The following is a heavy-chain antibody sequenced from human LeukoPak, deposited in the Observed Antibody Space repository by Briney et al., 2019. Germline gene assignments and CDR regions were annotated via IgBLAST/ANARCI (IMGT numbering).Heavy chain of an antibody. CDR2: LANRDSYT. Sequence: GESLRISCKGSGYSFTSYWISWVRQMPGKGLEWLGGLANRDSYTNYSPSFQGHVPTSPDKSISTAYLQWSSLKASDPAMYYCARHGGYSDWYFDLWGRGTLVTVSS. CDR3: ARHGGYSDWYFDL. CDR1: GYSFTSYW. J-gene: IGHJ2*01. D-gene: IGHD3-22*01. V-gene: IGHV5-10-1*01.